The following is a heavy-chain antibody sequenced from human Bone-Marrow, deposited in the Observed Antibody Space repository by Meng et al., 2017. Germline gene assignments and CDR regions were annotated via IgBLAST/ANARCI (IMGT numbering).Heavy chain of an antibody. CDR2: IIPIFGTA. J-gene: IGHJ5*02. D-gene: IGHD5-18*01. V-gene: IGHV1-69*06. CDR1: GGTFSSYA. CDR3: ARRGQLWLDSFDP. Sequence: QGQRLQSGAGVKKPGSPVKVSCKASGGTFSSYAISWVRQAPGQGLEWMGGIIPIFGTANYAQKFQGRVTITADKSTSTAYMELSSLRSEDTAVYYCARRGQLWLDSFDPWGQGTLVTVSS.